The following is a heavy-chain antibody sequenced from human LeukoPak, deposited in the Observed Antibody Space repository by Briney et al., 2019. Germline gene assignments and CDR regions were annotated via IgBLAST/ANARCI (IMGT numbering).Heavy chain of an antibody. CDR3: ARAVPVVPAAIFRYYYYMDV. J-gene: IGHJ6*03. V-gene: IGHV1-2*02. CDR2: INPNSGGT. CDR1: GYTFTGYY. Sequence: GASVKVSCKASGYTFTGYYMHWVRQAPGQGLEWMGWINPNSGGTNYAQKFQGRVTMTRDTSISTAYMELSRLRSDDTAVYYCARAVPVVPAAIFRYYYYMDVWGKGTTVTISS. D-gene: IGHD2-2*01.